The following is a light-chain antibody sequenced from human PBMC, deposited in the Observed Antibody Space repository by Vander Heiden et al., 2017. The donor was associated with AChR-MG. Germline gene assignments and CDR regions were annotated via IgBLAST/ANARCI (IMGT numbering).Light chain of an antibody. CDR3: AAWDDSLNSAYV. CDR1: SSNIGSNT. V-gene: IGLV1-44*01. CDR2: KND. Sequence: CVLTQGPPGSGTPGQRVTIFCSGSSSNIGSNTVHWYQQLPGTAPNLLIYKNDQRPSGVPDRFSGSKSGTSASLAISGLRSEDEGDYYCAAWDDSLNSAYVFGTGTKVTVL. J-gene: IGLJ1*01.